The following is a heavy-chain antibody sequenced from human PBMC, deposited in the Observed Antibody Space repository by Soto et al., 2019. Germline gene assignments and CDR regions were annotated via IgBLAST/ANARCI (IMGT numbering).Heavy chain of an antibody. J-gene: IGHJ4*02. V-gene: IGHV3-30-3*01. CDR3: ARDPGDSSSPHFDY. D-gene: IGHD6-6*01. CDR1: GFTFSSYA. CDR2: ISYDGSNK. Sequence: GGSLRLSCAASGFTFSSYAMHCVRQAPGKGLEWVAVISYDGSNKYYADSVKGRFTISRDNSKNTLYLQMNSLRAEDTAVYYCARDPGDSSSPHFDYWGQGTLVTVSS.